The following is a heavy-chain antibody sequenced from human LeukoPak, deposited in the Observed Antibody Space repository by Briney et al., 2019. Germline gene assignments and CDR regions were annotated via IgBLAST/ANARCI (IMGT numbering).Heavy chain of an antibody. CDR2: MYHSGST. V-gene: IGHV4-30-2*01. CDR1: GGSISSGGFS. Sequence: SETLSLTRAVSGGSISSGGFSSSWIRQPPGTGLEWIGYMYHSGSTYYNPSLKSRVTISEDRSKNQFSLKLSSVTAADTAVYYCARCRGYYSTCSFDIWGPGTLVTVSS. D-gene: IGHD3-22*01. J-gene: IGHJ3*02. CDR3: ARCRGYYSTCSFDI.